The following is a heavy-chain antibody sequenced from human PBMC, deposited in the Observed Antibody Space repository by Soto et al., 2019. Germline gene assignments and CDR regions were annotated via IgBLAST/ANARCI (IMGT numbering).Heavy chain of an antibody. CDR2: ISVHNGNT. V-gene: IGHV1-18*01. Sequence: QVQLVQSGAEVKKPGASVKVSCKASGYTFTSYGISWVRQAPGQGLEWMGWISVHNGNTKYAKKLQGRVTMTTDTTTSTAYMEVRGLRSDDTAVYYCARDLSLGLGDYWGQGTLVTVSS. CDR1: GYTFTSYG. D-gene: IGHD7-27*01. J-gene: IGHJ4*02. CDR3: ARDLSLGLGDY.